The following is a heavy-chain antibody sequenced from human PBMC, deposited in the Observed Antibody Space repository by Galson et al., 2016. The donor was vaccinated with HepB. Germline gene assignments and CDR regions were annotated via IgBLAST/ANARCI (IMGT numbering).Heavy chain of an antibody. D-gene: IGHD2-21*01. Sequence: SLRLSCAASGFSFSNYWIHWVRQAPGKGLVWVSRISSDGRSISYADSVKGRFTISRDNAKSTLFLQLNSLRAEDTAVYYCARDVSDSSQKVVLPNDAFDLWGQGTLVIVSS. V-gene: IGHV3-74*01. CDR2: ISSDGRSI. CDR1: GFSFSNYW. J-gene: IGHJ3*01. CDR3: ARDVSDSSQKVVLPNDAFDL.